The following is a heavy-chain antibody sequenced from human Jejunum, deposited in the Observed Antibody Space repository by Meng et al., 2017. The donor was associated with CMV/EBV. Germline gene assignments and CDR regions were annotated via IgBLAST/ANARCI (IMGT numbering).Heavy chain of an antibody. CDR3: AKGHTTSWYSLNY. J-gene: IGHJ4*02. V-gene: IGHV3-33*06. CDR1: GFTFSTYG. D-gene: IGHD6-13*01. Sequence: SGFTFSTYGMHWVRQAPGKGLEWVALIWYDGSNKYYGDSVKGRFTISRDNSKNTLYLQMNSLRAEDTAVYYCAKGHTTSWYSLNYWGQGTLVTVSS. CDR2: IWYDGSNK.